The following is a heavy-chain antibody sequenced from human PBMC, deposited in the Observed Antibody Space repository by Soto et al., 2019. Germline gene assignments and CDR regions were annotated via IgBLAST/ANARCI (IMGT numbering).Heavy chain of an antibody. CDR1: GFTFSSYG. CDR3: ARAGEGELQVHFLDY. J-gene: IGHJ4*02. D-gene: IGHD1-26*01. Sequence: QVQLVESGGGVVQPGRSLRLSCAASGFTFSSYGMHWVRQAPGKGLEWVAVIWYDGSNKYYADSVKGRFTISRDNSKNTLYLQMNSLRAEDTAVYYCARAGEGELQVHFLDYWGQGALVTVSS. CDR2: IWYDGSNK. V-gene: IGHV3-33*01.